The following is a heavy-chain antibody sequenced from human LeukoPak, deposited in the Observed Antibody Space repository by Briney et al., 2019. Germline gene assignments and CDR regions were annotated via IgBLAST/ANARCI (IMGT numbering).Heavy chain of an antibody. J-gene: IGHJ3*02. V-gene: IGHV4-59*01. CDR2: IYHSGTT. CDR1: GGSISSWF. Sequence: PSETLSLTCNVSGGSISSWFWNWIRQPPGKGLEWIGYIYHSGTTKYNPSLKSRVTISIDTSKNQFSLRLSSVTAADTAVYYCARFSDFWSGYDRHDAFDIWGQGTTVTVSS. CDR3: ARFSDFWSGYDRHDAFDI. D-gene: IGHD3-3*01.